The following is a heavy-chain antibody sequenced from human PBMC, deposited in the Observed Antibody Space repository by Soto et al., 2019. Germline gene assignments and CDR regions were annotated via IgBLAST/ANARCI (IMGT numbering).Heavy chain of an antibody. CDR1: GYTLSSYD. CDR3: ARAAPSGYVVDI. CDR2: MNPSNGDT. J-gene: IGHJ4*02. D-gene: IGHD3-22*01. V-gene: IGHV1-8*01. Sequence: QVQLVQSGAEVKRPGASVKVSCKASGYTLSSYDINWVRQATGQGLEWMGWMNPSNGDTGSARKFQGRLTMTRKTSISTAYMELTSLRSDDTAVYYCARAAPSGYVVDIWGQGTLVTVSS.